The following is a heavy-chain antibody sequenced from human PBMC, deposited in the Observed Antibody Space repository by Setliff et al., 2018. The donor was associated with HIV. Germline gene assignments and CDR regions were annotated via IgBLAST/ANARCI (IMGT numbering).Heavy chain of an antibody. CDR2: IPISETDT. CDR1: GFSLINYG. Sequence: GESLKISCEASGFSLINYGMSWVRQAPGRGLEWVSYIPISETDTYYADSVKGRFSMSRDSAKNSLYLQMNRLRVEDPAVYYCAIDKSGPGDQVEYWGQGTQVTVSS. CDR3: AIDKSGPGDQVEY. V-gene: IGHV3-48*03. J-gene: IGHJ4*02. D-gene: IGHD7-27*01.